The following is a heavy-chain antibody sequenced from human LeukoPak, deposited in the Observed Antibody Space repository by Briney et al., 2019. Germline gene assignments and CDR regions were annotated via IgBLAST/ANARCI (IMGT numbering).Heavy chain of an antibody. CDR3: VRDREYNTGKGVPFDP. CDR1: GYTFTGYF. V-gene: IGHV1-2*02. J-gene: IGHJ5*02. Sequence: ASVKVSCKAFGYTFTGYFIHWVRQAPGQGLEWMGWINPNRGGINYAQKFQGRVSMTRDTSINTAYMELNRLTSDDTAVYYCVRDREYNTGKGVPFDPWGQGTLVTVSS. D-gene: IGHD6-19*01. CDR2: INPNRGGI.